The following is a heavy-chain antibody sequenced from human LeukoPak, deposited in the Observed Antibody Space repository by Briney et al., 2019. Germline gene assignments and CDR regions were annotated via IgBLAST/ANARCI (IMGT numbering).Heavy chain of an antibody. CDR2: IYYSGST. CDR3: ARGIRGYSYYYYYGMDV. D-gene: IGHD5-18*01. J-gene: IGHJ6*02. CDR1: GGSISSYY. V-gene: IGHV4-59*08. Sequence: SETLSLTCTVSGGSISSYYWSWIRQPPGKELGWIGYIYYSGSTNYNPSLKSRVTISVDTSKNQFSLKLSSVTAADTAVYYCARGIRGYSYYYYYGMDVWGQGTTVTVSS.